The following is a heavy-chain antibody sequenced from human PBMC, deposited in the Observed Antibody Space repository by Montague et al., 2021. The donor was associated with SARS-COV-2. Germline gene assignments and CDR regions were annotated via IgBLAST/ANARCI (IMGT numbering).Heavy chain of an antibody. CDR1: SVSLRNYY. CDR2: IRLPGGS. J-gene: IGHJ2*01. Sequence: CAVTSVSLRNYYWSWIRQPPGKGLEWIGEIRLPGGSNYNPSLKGRVTISLDTSNNQVSLSLNSVTAADTAVYYCARAGSQRFFEFWGRGTLVTVSS. D-gene: IGHD1-1*01. V-gene: IGHV4-34*01. CDR3: ARAGSQRFFEF.